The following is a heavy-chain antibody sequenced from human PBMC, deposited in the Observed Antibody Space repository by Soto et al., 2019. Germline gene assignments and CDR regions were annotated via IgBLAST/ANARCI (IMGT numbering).Heavy chain of an antibody. J-gene: IGHJ4*02. Sequence: QVQLVQSGAEVKKPGASVKVSCEASGYIFTSFDIHWVRQAPGQGLEWMGWMNPNKGHTGYAEKFQGRVTMTRNTSXXXXXXXXXXXXSDDTAVYYCARGPNYFDYWGQGTLVTVSS. CDR1: GYIFTSFD. CDR3: ARGPNYFDY. CDR2: MNPNKGHT. V-gene: IGHV1-8*01.